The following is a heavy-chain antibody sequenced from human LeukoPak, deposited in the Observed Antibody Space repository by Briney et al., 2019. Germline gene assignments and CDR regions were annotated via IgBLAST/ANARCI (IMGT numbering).Heavy chain of an antibody. CDR1: GDSISRSTNY. CDR2: VYYGRSP. D-gene: IGHD6-25*01. CDR3: ARSSGTGTFSY. V-gene: IGHV4-39*02. Sequence: KPSETLSLTCTVSGDSISRSTNYWAWIRQPPGKGLEWIGSVYYGRSPYFNPSLESRATISVDTSKNHFSLKMSSVTAADTAVYYCARSSGTGTFSYWGQGTLVTVSS. J-gene: IGHJ4*02.